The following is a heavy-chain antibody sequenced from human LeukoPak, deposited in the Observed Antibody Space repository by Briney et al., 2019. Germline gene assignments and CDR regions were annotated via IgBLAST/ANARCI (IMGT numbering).Heavy chain of an antibody. D-gene: IGHD6-13*01. J-gene: IGHJ4*02. V-gene: IGHV3-7*03. CDR3: AKDHSSWYY. CDR2: INHNGNVN. Sequence: GGSLRLSCAASGFTFSSYWMNWARQAPGKGLEWVASINHNGNVNYYVDSVKGRFTISRDNAKNSLYLQMSNLRAEDTAVYYCAKDHSSWYYWGQGTLVTVSS. CDR1: GFTFSSYW.